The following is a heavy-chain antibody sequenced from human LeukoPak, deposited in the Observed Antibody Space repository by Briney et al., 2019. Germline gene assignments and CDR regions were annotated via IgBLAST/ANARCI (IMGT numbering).Heavy chain of an antibody. CDR2: ISEGVGST. J-gene: IGHJ4*02. D-gene: IGHD3-22*01. V-gene: IGHV3-23*01. CDR1: GFSFSDYG. CDR3: TKDRRITVM. Sequence: GGSLRLSCAASGFSFSDYGMGWVRQAPGKGLEWVSGISEGVGSTYNADSVKGRFTISTDNSKITLYLQMNSLTAEDTAVYYCTKDRRITVMGGQGTLVTVSS.